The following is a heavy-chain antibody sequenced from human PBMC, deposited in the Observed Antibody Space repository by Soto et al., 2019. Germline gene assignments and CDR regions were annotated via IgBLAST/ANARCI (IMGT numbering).Heavy chain of an antibody. J-gene: IGHJ6*02. D-gene: IGHD5-12*01. Sequence: GGSLRLSCAASGFTFSSYAMSWVRQAPGKGLEWVSAISGSGGSTYYADSVKGRFTISRDNSKNTLYLQMNSLRAEDTAVYYCAKSDPRYSGYDLGYYYGMDVWGQGTTVTVSS. CDR2: ISGSGGST. CDR3: AKSDPRYSGYDLGYYYGMDV. CDR1: GFTFSSYA. V-gene: IGHV3-23*01.